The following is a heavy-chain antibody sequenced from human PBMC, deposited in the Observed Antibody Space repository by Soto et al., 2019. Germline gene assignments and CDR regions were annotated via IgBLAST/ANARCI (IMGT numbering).Heavy chain of an antibody. Sequence: QITLKESGPTLVKPTQTLTLTCTFSGFSLSTGGVGVGWIRQPPGKALEWLALIYWDDDKRYSPSLKSRLTVTKDTSKKQVVHTMTNMDPVDTATYYCAHSRCGGDCLRSYSSHYYYGMDVWGQGTTVTVSS. D-gene: IGHD2-21*02. V-gene: IGHV2-5*02. CDR1: GFSLSTGGVG. CDR2: IYWDDDK. J-gene: IGHJ6*02. CDR3: AHSRCGGDCLRSYSSHYYYGMDV.